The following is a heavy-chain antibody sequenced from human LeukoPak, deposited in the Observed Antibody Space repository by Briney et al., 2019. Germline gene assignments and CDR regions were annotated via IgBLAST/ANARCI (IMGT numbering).Heavy chain of an antibody. V-gene: IGHV1-18*01. CDR3: ARDALSCSSTSCPPAS. CDR1: GYTFTSYG. J-gene: IGHJ5*02. D-gene: IGHD2-2*01. Sequence: ASVKVSCKASGYTFTSYGISWVRQAPGQGLEWMGWISAYNGNTNYAQKLQGRVTMTTDTSTSTAYMELRSLRSDDTAVYNCARDALSCSSTSCPPASWGQGTLVTVSS. CDR2: ISAYNGNT.